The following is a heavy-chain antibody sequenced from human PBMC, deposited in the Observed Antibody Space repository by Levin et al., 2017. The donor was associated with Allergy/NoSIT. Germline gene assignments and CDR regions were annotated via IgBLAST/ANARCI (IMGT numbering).Heavy chain of an antibody. CDR2: ISNSGST. CDR3: ARLFSWVDAFDI. J-gene: IGHJ3*02. D-gene: IGHD2/OR15-2a*01. CDR1: GDSISSYY. V-gene: IGHV4-59*01. Sequence: RAGGSLRLSCTVSGDSISSYYWSWIRQPPGKGLEYIGYISNSGSTNYNPSLKSRVTISVDTSKNQFSLRLSSVTAADTAVYYCARLFSWVDAFDIWGQGTMVTVSS.